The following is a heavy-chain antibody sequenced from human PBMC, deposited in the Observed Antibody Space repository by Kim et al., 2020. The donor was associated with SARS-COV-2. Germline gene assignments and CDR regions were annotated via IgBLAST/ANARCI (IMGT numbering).Heavy chain of an antibody. D-gene: IGHD4-17*01. CDR3: ARDSVPYDYGDYGRLQRTTHYYYYGMDV. CDR1: GYTFTSYY. V-gene: IGHV1-46*01. CDR2: INPSGGST. Sequence: ASVKVSCKASGYTFTSYYMHWVRQAPGQGLEWMGIINPSGGSTSYAQKFQGRVTMTRDTSTSTVYMELSSLRSEDTAVYYCARDSVPYDYGDYGRLQRTTHYYYYGMDVWGQGTTVTVSS. J-gene: IGHJ6*02.